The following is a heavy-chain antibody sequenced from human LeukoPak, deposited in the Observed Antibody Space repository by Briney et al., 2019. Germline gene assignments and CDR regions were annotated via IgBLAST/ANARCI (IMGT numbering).Heavy chain of an antibody. Sequence: PSETLSLTCTVSGVPISSGGYSWTWIRPPPGKGLEWIGYVSYSGNTYYNPSVKSRVAISSDASKNQFSLTLTSVTAADTAVYYCARDFLQTSSPDAFDIWGQGTMVSVSS. D-gene: IGHD2/OR15-2a*01. CDR1: GVPISSGGYS. J-gene: IGHJ3*02. CDR2: VSYSGNT. CDR3: ARDFLQTSSPDAFDI. V-gene: IGHV4-31*03.